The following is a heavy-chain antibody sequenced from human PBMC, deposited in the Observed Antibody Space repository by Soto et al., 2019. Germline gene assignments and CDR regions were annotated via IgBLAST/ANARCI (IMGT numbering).Heavy chain of an antibody. J-gene: IGHJ6*02. V-gene: IGHV5-10-1*01. CDR3: ARTASKYYYDSSGYRGPFYYYYGMDV. D-gene: IGHD3-22*01. CDR1: GYSFTSYW. Sequence: GESLKISCKGSGYSFTSYWISWVRQMPGKGLEWMGRIDPSDSYTNYSPSFQGHVTISADKSISTAYLQWSSLKASDTAMYYCARTASKYYYDSSGYRGPFYYYYGMDVWGQGTTVTVSS. CDR2: IDPSDSYT.